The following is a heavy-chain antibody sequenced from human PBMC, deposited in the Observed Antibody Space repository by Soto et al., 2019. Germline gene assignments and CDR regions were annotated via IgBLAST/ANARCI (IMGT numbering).Heavy chain of an antibody. J-gene: IGHJ4*02. D-gene: IGHD3-10*02. CDR2: ISGSGDSA. CDR1: GFSFSTYA. V-gene: IGHV3-23*01. Sequence: PGGSLRLSCAASGFSFSTYAMTWVRQAPGKGLEWVSGISGSGDSAFYADSVKGRFTISRDNSKNTLYLQLDSLGAEDTAVYYCAKGVCNHIQCSGRDDYWGQGTLVT. CDR3: AKGVCNHIQCSGRDDY.